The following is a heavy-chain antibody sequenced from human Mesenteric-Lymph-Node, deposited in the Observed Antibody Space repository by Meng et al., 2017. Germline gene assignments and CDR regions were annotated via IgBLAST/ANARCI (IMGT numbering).Heavy chain of an antibody. Sequence: GGSLRLSCAASGFTFDDYGMSWVRQAPGEGLEWVSGINWNGGSTGYADSVKGRFTISRDNAKNSLFLQMYSLRPEDTALYYCARGADYYYDSSGYYDYWGQGTLVTVSS. CDR3: ARGADYYYDSSGYYDY. J-gene: IGHJ4*02. CDR1: GFTFDDYG. V-gene: IGHV3-20*04. D-gene: IGHD3-22*01. CDR2: INWNGGST.